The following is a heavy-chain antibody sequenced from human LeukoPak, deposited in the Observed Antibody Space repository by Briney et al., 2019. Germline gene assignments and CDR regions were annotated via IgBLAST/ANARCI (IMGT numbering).Heavy chain of an antibody. J-gene: IGHJ6*03. D-gene: IGHD6-6*01. CDR2: INPSGGST. Sequence: ASVKVSCKASGYTFTSYYMHWVRQAPGQGLEWMGIINPSGGSTSYAQKFQGRVTMTRDMSTSTVYRELSSLRSEDTAVYYWARGRQLVYYYYYYMDVWGKGTTVTVSS. V-gene: IGHV1-46*01. CDR1: GYTFTSYY. CDR3: ARGRQLVYYYYYYMDV.